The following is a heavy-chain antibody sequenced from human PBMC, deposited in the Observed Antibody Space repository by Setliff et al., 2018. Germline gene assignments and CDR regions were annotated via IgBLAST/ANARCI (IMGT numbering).Heavy chain of an antibody. CDR1: GFTFSSYA. Sequence: GGSLRLSCAASGFTFSSYAMNWVRRAPGKGLEWVAHIGGSGSSADYADSVKGRFTVSRDNSKSALYLQMNSLRVEDTARYYCAKDQFSGNGVYDPFDIWGQGTMVTVSS. CDR2: IGGSGSSA. J-gene: IGHJ3*02. CDR3: AKDQFSGNGVYDPFDI. D-gene: IGHD2-15*01. V-gene: IGHV3-23*01.